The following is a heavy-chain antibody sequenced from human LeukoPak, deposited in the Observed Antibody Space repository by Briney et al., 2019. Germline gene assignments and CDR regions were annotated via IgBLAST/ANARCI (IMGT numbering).Heavy chain of an antibody. V-gene: IGHV1-2*02. CDR2: INPNSGGT. J-gene: IGHJ3*02. D-gene: IGHD1-26*01. Sequence: MHWVRQAXGQGLEWMGWINPNSGGTNYAQKFQGRVTMTRDTSISTAYMELSRLRSDDTAVYYCARGRIVGATVREKAFDIWGQGTMVTVSS. CDR3: ARGRIVGATVREKAFDI.